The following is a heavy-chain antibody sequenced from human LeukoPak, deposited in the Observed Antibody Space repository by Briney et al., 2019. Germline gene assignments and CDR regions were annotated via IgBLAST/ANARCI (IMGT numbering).Heavy chain of an antibody. V-gene: IGHV3-48*01. J-gene: IGHJ4*02. D-gene: IGHD3-16*01. Sequence: GGSLRLSCAASGFTFSSYSMNWVRQAPGKGLEWVSYISSSSSTIYYADSVKGRFTISRDNAKNSLYLQMNSLRAEDTAVYYCARDGGGSFDYWGQGTLVTVSS. CDR3: ARDGGGSFDY. CDR1: GFTFSSYS. CDR2: ISSSSSTI.